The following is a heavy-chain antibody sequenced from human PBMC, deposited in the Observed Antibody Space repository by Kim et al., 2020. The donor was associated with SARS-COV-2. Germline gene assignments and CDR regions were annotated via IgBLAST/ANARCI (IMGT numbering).Heavy chain of an antibody. V-gene: IGHV1-24*01. Sequence: ASVKVSCKVSGYTLTELSMHWVRQAPGKGLEWMGGFDPEDGETIYAQKFQGRVTMTEDTSTDTAYMELSSLRSEDTAVYYCATDRRPDNSSGYYYAFDIWGQGTMVTVSS. CDR2: FDPEDGET. J-gene: IGHJ3*02. CDR3: ATDRRPDNSSGYYYAFDI. D-gene: IGHD3-22*01. CDR1: GYTLTELS.